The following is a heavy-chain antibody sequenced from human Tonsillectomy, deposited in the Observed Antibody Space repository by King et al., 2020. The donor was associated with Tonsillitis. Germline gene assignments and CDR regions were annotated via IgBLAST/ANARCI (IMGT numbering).Heavy chain of an antibody. D-gene: IGHD4-23*01. CDR1: GGSFSGYY. Sequence: VQLQQWGAGLLKPSETLFLTCAVDGGSFSGYYWSWIRQPPGKGLEWIGEINHSGSTNYNPSLRSRVTISVDTSKNQFSLKLSSVTAADTAVYYCAARNDNSIDYWGQGTLVTVSS. J-gene: IGHJ4*02. V-gene: IGHV4-34*01. CDR2: INHSGST. CDR3: AARNDNSIDY.